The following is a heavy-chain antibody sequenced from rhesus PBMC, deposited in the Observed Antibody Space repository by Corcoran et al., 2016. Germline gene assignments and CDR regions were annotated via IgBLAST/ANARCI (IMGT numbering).Heavy chain of an antibody. CDR2: IFGIDGHH. D-gene: IGHD2-33*01. J-gene: IGHJ4*01. Sequence: QVQLLESGPGLVKPSETLSLTCTVSGASIRTHSWSWLRPPPGKGLAWLGEIFGIDGHHKYNPSLKSRVTVSKDASETQFSLRLTSVTAADTAVYYCARHSGYSFDFWGQGFQVTVSS. V-gene: IGHV4-80*01. CDR3: ARHSGYSFDF. CDR1: GASIRTHS.